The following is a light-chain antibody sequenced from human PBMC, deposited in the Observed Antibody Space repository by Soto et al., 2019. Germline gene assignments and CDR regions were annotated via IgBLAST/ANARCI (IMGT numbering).Light chain of an antibody. J-gene: IGLJ2*01. CDR2: DNN. Sequence: QSVFTQPPSGSAAPGQKVTISFSGSSSNIGNNYVSWYQQLPGTAPKLRIYDNNKRPSGSPDRFSGSKSGTSATLGITGLQTGDEADYYCGTWDSSLSAVVFGGGTKLTV. CDR3: GTWDSSLSAVV. V-gene: IGLV1-51*01. CDR1: SSNIGNNY.